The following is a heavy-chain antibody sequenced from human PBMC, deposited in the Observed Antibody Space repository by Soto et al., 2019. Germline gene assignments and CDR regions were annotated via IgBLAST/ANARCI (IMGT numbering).Heavy chain of an antibody. V-gene: IGHV4-34*01. CDR3: ARGLRGDAFDI. CDR2: INHSGST. D-gene: IGHD1-26*01. Sequence: QVQLQEWGAGLLKPSETLSLTCAVYGGSFSGYYWTWIRQSPGKGLEWIGKINHSGSTKYNPSLKSRVTLSVDTSKKQLSLKLSSVTAADTAVYYCARGLRGDAFDIWGQGTMVTVSS. CDR1: GGSFSGYY. J-gene: IGHJ3*02.